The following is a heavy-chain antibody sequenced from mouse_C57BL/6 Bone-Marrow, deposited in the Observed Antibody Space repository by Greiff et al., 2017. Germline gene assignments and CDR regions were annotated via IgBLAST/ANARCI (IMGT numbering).Heavy chain of an antibody. D-gene: IGHD1-1*01. V-gene: IGHV14-4*01. CDR1: GFNIKDDY. J-gene: IGHJ3*01. CDR3: TTGSYYGSVFAY. Sequence: VQLQQSGAELVRPGASVKLSCTASGFNIKDDYMHWVKQRPEQGLEWIGWIDPENGDTEYASKFQGKATITADTSSNTAYLQLSSLTSEDTAVYYCTTGSYYGSVFAYWGQGTLVTVSA. CDR2: IDPENGDT.